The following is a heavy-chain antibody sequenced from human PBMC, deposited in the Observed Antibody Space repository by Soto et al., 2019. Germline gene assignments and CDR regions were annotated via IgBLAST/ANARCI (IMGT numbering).Heavy chain of an antibody. V-gene: IGHV1-2*02. CDR3: ARHVRYDYVWGNYYGMDV. CDR1: GYTFSVYH. Sequence: ASVKVSCKASGYTFSVYHMHWVRQAPGQGLEWMGWVHPNSGGTNYAQSFEGRVTMTRDTSINTAYMELSSLRSEDTAVYYCARHVRYDYVWGNYYGMDVWGQGTTVTVSS. CDR2: VHPNSGGT. D-gene: IGHD3-16*01. J-gene: IGHJ6*02.